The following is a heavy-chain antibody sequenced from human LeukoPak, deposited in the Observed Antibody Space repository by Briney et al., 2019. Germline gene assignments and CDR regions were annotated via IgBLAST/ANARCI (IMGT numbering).Heavy chain of an antibody. CDR3: ARDTYYYDSSGYYYVGSFDI. V-gene: IGHV1-2*02. J-gene: IGHJ3*02. CDR2: INPNSGGT. CDR1: GYTSTGYY. D-gene: IGHD3-22*01. Sequence: ASVKVSCKASGYTSTGYYMHWVRQAPGQGLEWMGWINPNSGGTNYAQKFQGRVTMTRDTSISTAYMELSRLRSDDTAVYYCARDTYYYDSSGYYYVGSFDIWGQGTMVTVSS.